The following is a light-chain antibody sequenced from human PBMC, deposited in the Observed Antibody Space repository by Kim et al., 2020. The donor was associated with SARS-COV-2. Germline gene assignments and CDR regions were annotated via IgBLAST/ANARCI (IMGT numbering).Light chain of an antibody. CDR2: DVK. V-gene: IGLV2-14*03. Sequence: GQSSTISSTGTRSDVDGYNFVSWYQQDPGKAAKLWIYDVKIRASGVSGSLCGAKSDNTDSLTIAGHQAEDEADYYCDSYTLSSAWVLGGGTQLTVL. J-gene: IGLJ3*02. CDR3: DSYTLSSAWV. CDR1: RSDVDGYNF.